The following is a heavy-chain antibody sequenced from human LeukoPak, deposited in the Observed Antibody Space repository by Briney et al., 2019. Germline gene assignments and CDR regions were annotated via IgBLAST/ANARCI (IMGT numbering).Heavy chain of an antibody. CDR2: ISYSGSTT. J-gene: IGHJ4*02. Sequence: GGSLRLSCAASGFTFTNFEMNWVRQAPGKGLEWVSYISYSGSTTSYADSVKGRFTISRDRSKNTLYLQMNSLRAEDTAVYYCARGTSVTPDYWGQGTLVTVSS. CDR3: ARGTSVTPDY. CDR1: GFTFTNFE. D-gene: IGHD4-17*01. V-gene: IGHV3-48*03.